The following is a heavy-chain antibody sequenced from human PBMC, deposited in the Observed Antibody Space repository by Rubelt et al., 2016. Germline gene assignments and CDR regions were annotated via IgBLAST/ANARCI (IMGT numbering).Heavy chain of an antibody. CDR2: IIPILGIG. V-gene: IGHV1-69*04. Sequence: QVQLVQSGAEVKKPGSSVKVSCKASGGTFSSYAISWVRQAPGQGLEWMGRIIPILGIGNYAQKCQGRVTMTADNATSTGYMELSSLRSEDTAVYYCARDPIAAAGFDYWGQGTLVTVSS. D-gene: IGHD6-13*01. CDR1: GGTFSSYA. J-gene: IGHJ4*02. CDR3: ARDPIAAAGFDY.